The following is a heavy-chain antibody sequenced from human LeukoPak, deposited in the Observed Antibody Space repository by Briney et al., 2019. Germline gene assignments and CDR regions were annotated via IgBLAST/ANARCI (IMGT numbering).Heavy chain of an antibody. CDR3: AKGLYYYDSSGPYYFDY. CDR1: GFTFSSYA. J-gene: IGHJ4*02. Sequence: GGSLRLSCAASGFTFSSYAMSWVRQAPRKGLEWVSAISGSGGTTYYADSVKGRFTISRDNSKNTLYLRMDSLRAEDTAVYYCAKGLYYYDSSGPYYFDYWGQGTLVTVSS. D-gene: IGHD3-22*01. CDR2: ISGSGGTT. V-gene: IGHV3-23*01.